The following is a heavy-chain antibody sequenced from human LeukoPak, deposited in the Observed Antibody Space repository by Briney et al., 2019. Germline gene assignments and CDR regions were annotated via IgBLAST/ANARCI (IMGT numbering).Heavy chain of an antibody. CDR3: ARRTGTWDNWFDP. Sequence: ASAKVSCKVSGYTLTELSMHWVRQAPGKGLEWMGGFDPEDGETIYAQKFQGRVTMTEDTSTNTAYMELSSLRSEDTAVYYCARRTGTWDNWFDPWGQGTLVTVSS. CDR1: GYTLTELS. V-gene: IGHV1-24*01. CDR2: FDPEDGET. J-gene: IGHJ5*02. D-gene: IGHD1-7*01.